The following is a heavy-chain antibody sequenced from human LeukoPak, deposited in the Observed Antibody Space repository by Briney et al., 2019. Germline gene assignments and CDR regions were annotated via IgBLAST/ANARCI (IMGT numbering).Heavy chain of an antibody. J-gene: IGHJ4*02. CDR1: GRSISSYY. Sequence: PSETLSLTCTVSGRSISSYYWSWIRQPPGKGLEWIGYIYHSGSTYYNPSLKSRVTISVDRSKNQFSLKLSSVTAADTAVYYCARGDSSSWAFDYWGQGTLVTVSS. D-gene: IGHD6-13*01. V-gene: IGHV4-59*12. CDR3: ARGDSSSWAFDY. CDR2: IYHSGST.